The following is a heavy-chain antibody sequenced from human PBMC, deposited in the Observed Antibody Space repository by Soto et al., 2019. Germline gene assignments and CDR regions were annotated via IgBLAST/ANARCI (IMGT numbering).Heavy chain of an antibody. CDR3: ASPKGGQWPLFDY. CDR1: GYTFTSYG. J-gene: IGHJ4*02. D-gene: IGHD6-19*01. Sequence: ASVKVSCKACGYTFTSYGMSWVRQAHGQGRDGMGWISAYNGNTNSAQKLQGSVTMTTDTCTSIAFMELRSLRSDDTAVYYCASPKGGQWPLFDYWGQGTLVTVSS. CDR2: ISAYNGNT. V-gene: IGHV1-18*01.